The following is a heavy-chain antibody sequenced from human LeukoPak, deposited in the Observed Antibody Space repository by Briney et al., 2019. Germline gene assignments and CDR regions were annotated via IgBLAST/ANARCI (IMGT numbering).Heavy chain of an antibody. J-gene: IGHJ4*02. V-gene: IGHV4-28*01. Sequence: SETLSLTCAVSGYSISSSNWWGWIRQPPGKGLEWIGYIYYSGSTYYNPSLKSRVTMSVDTSKNQFSLKLSPVTALDTAVYYCAKSMQLYGGIDYWGQGTLVTVSS. CDR3: AKSMQLYGGIDY. D-gene: IGHD2-2*02. CDR1: GYSISSSNW. CDR2: IYYSGST.